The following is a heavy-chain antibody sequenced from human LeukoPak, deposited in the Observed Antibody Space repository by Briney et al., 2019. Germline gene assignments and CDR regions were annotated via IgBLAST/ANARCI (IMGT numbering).Heavy chain of an antibody. CDR2: IYSGGST. V-gene: IGHV3-66*01. CDR1: AFSLNTYN. CDR3: ARDIQIGV. Sequence: GGSLRLSCAASAFSLNTYNMNWVRQAPGKGLEWVSVIYSGGSTYYADSVKGRFTISRDNSKNTLYLQMNSLRAEDTAVYYCARDIQIGVGGQGTLVTVSS. J-gene: IGHJ4*02.